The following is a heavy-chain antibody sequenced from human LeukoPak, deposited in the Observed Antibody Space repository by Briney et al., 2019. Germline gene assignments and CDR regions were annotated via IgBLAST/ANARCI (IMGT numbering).Heavy chain of an antibody. Sequence: GASVKVSCKASGYTFTGYYMHWVRQAPGQGLEWMGWINPNSGGTNYAQKFQGRVTMTRDTSISTAYMELSRLRSDDTAVYYCARVRDDPYYYYGMDVWGRGTTVTVSS. CDR3: ARVRDDPYYYYGMDV. CDR2: INPNSGGT. J-gene: IGHJ6*02. CDR1: GYTFTGYY. V-gene: IGHV1-2*02.